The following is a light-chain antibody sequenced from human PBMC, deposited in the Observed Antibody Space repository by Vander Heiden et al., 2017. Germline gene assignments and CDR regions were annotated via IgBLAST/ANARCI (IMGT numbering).Light chain of an antibody. CDR1: QSITTW. CDR3: QQYSIDSPT. V-gene: IGKV1-5*01. CDR2: DAS. Sequence: DIQMTQSPSTLSASVGERVTITSRASQSITTWLAWYQQKPGKAPKLLIYDASNLQSGVPSRFSGSGSGTDFSLTISSLQPDDFATYYCQQYSIDSPTFGQGTKVEI. J-gene: IGKJ1*01.